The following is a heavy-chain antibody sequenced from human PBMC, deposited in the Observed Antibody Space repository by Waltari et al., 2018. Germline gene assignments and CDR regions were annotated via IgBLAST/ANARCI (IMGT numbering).Heavy chain of an antibody. CDR2: IKQDGSEK. Sequence: EVQLVESGGGLAKPGGSVSLPRAAWGPRFSSYWMTWVRQASGKGPEWGANIKQDGSEKYYMDSVKGRFTISRDNAKNSLYLQMNNLRVEDTAVYYCTRGGRDSSWYWRDWGQGTLVTVSS. CDR1: GPRFSSYW. CDR3: TRGGRDSSWYWRD. D-gene: IGHD6-13*01. J-gene: IGHJ4*02. V-gene: IGHV3-7*01.